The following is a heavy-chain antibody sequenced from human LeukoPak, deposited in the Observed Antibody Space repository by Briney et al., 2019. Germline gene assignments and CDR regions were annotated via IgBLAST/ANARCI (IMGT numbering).Heavy chain of an antibody. D-gene: IGHD6-19*01. CDR2: ISYDGSNK. CDR1: GFTFSSYA. Sequence: GGSLRLSCAASGFTFSSYAMHWVRQAPGKGLEWVAVISYDGSNKYYADSVKGRFTISRDNSKNTLYLQMNSLRAEDTAVYYCARYSSGLTPFFDYWGQGTLVTVSS. J-gene: IGHJ4*02. V-gene: IGHV3-30-3*01. CDR3: ARYSSGLTPFFDY.